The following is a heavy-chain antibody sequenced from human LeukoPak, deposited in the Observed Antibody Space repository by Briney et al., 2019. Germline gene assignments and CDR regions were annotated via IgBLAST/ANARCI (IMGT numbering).Heavy chain of an antibody. J-gene: IGHJ5*02. CDR3: ARSRDGNNVDT. CDR1: GGSISSYY. Sequence: SETLSLTCTVSGGSISSYYWSWLRQPPGKGLEWIGHIYYSGTINYNPSLKSRVTISVDTSKTQFSLKLTSVTAADTAVFYCARSRDGNNVDTWGQGTLVTVSS. V-gene: IGHV4-59*01. CDR2: IYYSGTI. D-gene: IGHD5-24*01.